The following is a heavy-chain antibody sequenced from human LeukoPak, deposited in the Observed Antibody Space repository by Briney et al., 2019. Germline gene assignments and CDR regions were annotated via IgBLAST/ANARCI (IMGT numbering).Heavy chain of an antibody. CDR2: IIPIFGKA. D-gene: IGHD1-26*01. Sequence: GASVKVSCKASGGTFSSYAISWVRQAPGQGLEWMGGIIPIFGKANYAQKFQGRVTITSDESTSTAYMELSSLRSEDTALYYCARSHGIVGSTNWFDPWGQGTLVTVSS. J-gene: IGHJ5*02. CDR3: ARSHGIVGSTNWFDP. V-gene: IGHV1-69*13. CDR1: GGTFSSYA.